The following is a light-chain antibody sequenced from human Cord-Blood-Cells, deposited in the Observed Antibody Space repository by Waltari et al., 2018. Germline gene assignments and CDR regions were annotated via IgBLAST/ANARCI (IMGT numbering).Light chain of an antibody. V-gene: IGKV1-33*01. CDR1: QEISNY. Sequence: DIQMTQSPSSLSASVGDRVTITCQASQEISNYLNWYQQKPGKAPKLLIYDASNWETGVPSRFSGSGSGTDFTFTISSLQPEDIATYYCQQYDNLPYTFGQGTKLEIK. CDR3: QQYDNLPYT. CDR2: DAS. J-gene: IGKJ2*01.